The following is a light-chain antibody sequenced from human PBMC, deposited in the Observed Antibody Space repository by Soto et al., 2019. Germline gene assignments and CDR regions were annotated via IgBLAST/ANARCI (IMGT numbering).Light chain of an antibody. CDR2: GAS. CDR3: QQYGSSRWT. CDR1: QSVSSSY. V-gene: IGKV3-20*01. Sequence: EIVLTQSPGTLSLSPGERATLSCRASQSVSSSYLAWYQQNRGQAPRLLIYGASSRAPGIPDRFGGSGSGTDFTLTISRLEPEDFAVYYCQQYGSSRWTFGQGTNVAIK. J-gene: IGKJ1*01.